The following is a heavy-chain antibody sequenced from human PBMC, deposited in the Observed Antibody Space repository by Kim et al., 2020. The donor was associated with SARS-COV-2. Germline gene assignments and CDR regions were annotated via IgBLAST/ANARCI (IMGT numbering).Heavy chain of an antibody. V-gene: IGHV5-10-1*01. D-gene: IGHD3-10*01. Sequence: GESLKISCKGSGYSFTSYWISWVRQMPGKGLEWMGRIDPSDSYTNYSPSFQGHVTISADKSISTAYLQWSSLKASDTAMYYCARIGWYYGSAEYFDYWGQGTLVTVSS. CDR3: ARIGWYYGSAEYFDY. J-gene: IGHJ4*02. CDR2: IDPSDSYT. CDR1: GYSFTSYW.